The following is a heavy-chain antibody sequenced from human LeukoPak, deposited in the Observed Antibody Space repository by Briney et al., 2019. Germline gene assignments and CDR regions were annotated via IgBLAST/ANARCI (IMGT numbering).Heavy chain of an antibody. D-gene: IGHD2-15*01. J-gene: IGHJ3*01. CDR2: ILDDGSHM. CDR1: GFTFSTYN. Sequence: GKSLRLSCEGSGFTFSTYNLSWVRQAPGKRLEWVADILDDGSHMYDADSVRGRFSVSRDNSTNTLYLRMRSLRAEDTPVYFCARGLVVISGAFDVWGDGTMLTVSS. CDR3: ARGLVVISGAFDV. V-gene: IGHV3-30*04.